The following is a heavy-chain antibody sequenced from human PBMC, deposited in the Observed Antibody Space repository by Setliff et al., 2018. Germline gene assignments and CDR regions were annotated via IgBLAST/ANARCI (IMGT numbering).Heavy chain of an antibody. CDR3: ASSRVVPAAYNWFDP. D-gene: IGHD2-2*01. Sequence: ASVKVSCKASGYTFTGYYMHWVRQAPGQGLEWMGWISAYNGNTNYAQKFQGRVTMTTDTSTSTAYMELSSLRSEDTAVDYRASSRVVPAAYNWFDPWGQGTMVTVSS. J-gene: IGHJ5*02. CDR1: GYTFTGYY. CDR2: ISAYNGNT. V-gene: IGHV1-18*04.